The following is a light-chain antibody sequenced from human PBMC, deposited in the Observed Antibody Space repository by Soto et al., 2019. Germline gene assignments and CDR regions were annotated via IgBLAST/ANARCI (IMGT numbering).Light chain of an antibody. J-gene: IGKJ1*01. CDR3: QKYNSAPWT. V-gene: IGKV1-27*01. Sequence: DIQMTQSPSSLSASVGDRVTITCRASQGIRNYLAWYQQKPGKVPKLLIYAASTLQSGVPSRFSGSGSGTDFTLTISSLQPEDVANYYCQKYNSAPWTFGQGTKVEIK. CDR1: QGIRNY. CDR2: AAS.